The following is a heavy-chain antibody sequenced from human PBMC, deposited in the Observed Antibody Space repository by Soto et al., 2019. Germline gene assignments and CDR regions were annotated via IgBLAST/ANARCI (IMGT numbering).Heavy chain of an antibody. CDR3: ARDPKPNRNYYDSSLGWFDP. J-gene: IGHJ5*02. Sequence: ASVKVSCKASGYTFTSYGISWVRQAPGQGLEWMGWISAYNGNTNYAQKLQGRVTMTTDTSTSTAYMELRSLRSDDTAVYYCARDPKPNRNYYDSSLGWFDPWGQGTLVTVSS. D-gene: IGHD3-22*01. CDR1: GYTFTSYG. CDR2: ISAYNGNT. V-gene: IGHV1-18*01.